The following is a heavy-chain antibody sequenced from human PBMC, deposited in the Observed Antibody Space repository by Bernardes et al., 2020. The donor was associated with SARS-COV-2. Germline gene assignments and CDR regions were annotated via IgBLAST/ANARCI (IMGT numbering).Heavy chain of an antibody. V-gene: IGHV3-23*01. CDR1: GFAFSYFG. Sequence: GSLRLSCVASGFAFSYFGMAWVRQAPGKGLEWVSTLNTDGEHTHYADSVKGRFTISRDNSKNMLYLQMNSLRAEDTAVYYCSNNAGVDVFFDYWGQGNLVTVSS. J-gene: IGHJ4*02. CDR3: SNNAGVDVFFDY. D-gene: IGHD7-27*01. CDR2: LNTDGEHT.